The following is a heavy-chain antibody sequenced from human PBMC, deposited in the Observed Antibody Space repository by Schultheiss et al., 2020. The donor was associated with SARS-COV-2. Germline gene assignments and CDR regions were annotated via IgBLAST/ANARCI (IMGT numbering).Heavy chain of an antibody. CDR3: ARSRSGTLKKTYYYGMDV. CDR2: ISSSSSTI. CDR1: GFTFSSYS. V-gene: IGHV3-48*02. D-gene: IGHD3-10*01. J-gene: IGHJ6*02. Sequence: GGSLRLSCAASGFTFSSYSMNWVRQAPGKGLEWVSYISSSSSTIYYADSVKGRFTISRDNAKNSLYLQMNSLRDEDTAVYYCARSRSGTLKKTYYYGMDVWGQGTTVTVSS.